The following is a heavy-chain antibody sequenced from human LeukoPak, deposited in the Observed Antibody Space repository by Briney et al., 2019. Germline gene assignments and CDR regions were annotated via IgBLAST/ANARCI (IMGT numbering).Heavy chain of an antibody. CDR2: ISSSSSNI. CDR1: GFTFSSYS. CDR3: ARARILYSSGWYYFDY. J-gene: IGHJ4*02. Sequence: GGSLRLSCAASGFTFSSYSMNWVRQAPGKGLELVSHISSSSSNIYYADSVKGRFTISRDNAKNSLYLQMNSLRDEDTAVYYCARARILYSSGWYYFDYWGQGTLVTVSS. V-gene: IGHV3-48*02. D-gene: IGHD6-19*01.